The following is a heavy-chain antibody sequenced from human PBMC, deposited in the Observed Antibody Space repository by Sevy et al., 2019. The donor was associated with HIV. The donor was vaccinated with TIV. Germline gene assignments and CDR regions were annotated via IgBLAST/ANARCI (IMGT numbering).Heavy chain of an antibody. J-gene: IGHJ4*02. CDR3: AKDSSGYSYYFDY. CDR2: IDSGGST. CDR1: GFTVSGNY. Sequence: GGSLRLSCEASGFTVSGNYMAWVRLAPGKGLEWVSLIDSGGSTYYADSVKGRFTISRDNSKNTLYLQMNSLRAEDTAVYYCAKDSSGYSYYFDYWGQGTLVTVSS. D-gene: IGHD3-22*01. V-gene: IGHV3-66*02.